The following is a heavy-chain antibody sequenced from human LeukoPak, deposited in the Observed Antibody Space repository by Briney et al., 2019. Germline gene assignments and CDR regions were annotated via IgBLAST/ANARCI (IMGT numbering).Heavy chain of an antibody. J-gene: IGHJ4*02. CDR3: ARVYSGSYLYYFDY. Sequence: GASVKASCKASGGTFSSYAITWVRQAPGQGLEWMGWMNPNSGNTGYAQKFQGRVTMTRNTSISTAYMELSSLRSEDTAVYYCARVYSGSYLYYFDYWGQGTLVTVSS. V-gene: IGHV1-8*02. D-gene: IGHD1-26*01. CDR1: GGTFSSYA. CDR2: MNPNSGNT.